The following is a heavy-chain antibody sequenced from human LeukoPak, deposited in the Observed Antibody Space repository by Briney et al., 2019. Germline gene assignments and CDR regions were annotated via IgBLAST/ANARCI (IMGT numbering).Heavy chain of an antibody. CDR2: INHSGST. Sequence: PSETLSLTCAVYGGSFSGYYWSWIRQPPVKGLEWIGEINHSGSTNYNPSLKSRVTISVDTSKNQFSLKLSSVTAADTAVYYCARQSSGWYYAFDIWGQGTMVTVSS. J-gene: IGHJ3*02. D-gene: IGHD6-19*01. CDR1: GGSFSGYY. V-gene: IGHV4-34*01. CDR3: ARQSSGWYYAFDI.